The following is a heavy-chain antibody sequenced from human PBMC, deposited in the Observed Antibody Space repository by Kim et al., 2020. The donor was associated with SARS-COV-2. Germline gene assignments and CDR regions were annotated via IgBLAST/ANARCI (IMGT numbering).Heavy chain of an antibody. CDR1: GGSFSGYY. J-gene: IGHJ5*02. CDR2: INHSGST. Sequence: SETLSLICAVYGGSFSGYYWSWIRQPPGKGLEWIGEINHSGSTNYNPSLKSRVTISVDTSKNQFSLKLSSVTAADTAAYYCARDCRYWSGYLRWQNNWFDPGGQGTLVTVSS. V-gene: IGHV4-34*01. D-gene: IGHD3-3*01. CDR3: ARDCRYWSGYLRWQNNWFDP.